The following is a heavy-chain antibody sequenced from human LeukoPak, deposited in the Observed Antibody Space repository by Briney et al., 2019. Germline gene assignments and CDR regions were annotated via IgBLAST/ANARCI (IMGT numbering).Heavy chain of an antibody. CDR1: GFTFSNYW. V-gene: IGHV3-7*01. D-gene: IGHD1-26*01. J-gene: IGHJ3*01. CDR2: IKQDGSEK. Sequence: GGSLRLSCAASGFTFSNYWMSWVRQAPGKGLEWVANIKQDGSEKCYVDSVKGRFTISRDNAKNSLYLQMNSLRAEDTAVYYCAREGSYLDAFDLWGQGTMVTVSS. CDR3: AREGSYLDAFDL.